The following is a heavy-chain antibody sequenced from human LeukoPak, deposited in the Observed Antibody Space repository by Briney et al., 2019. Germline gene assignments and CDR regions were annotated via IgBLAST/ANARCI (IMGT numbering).Heavy chain of an antibody. CDR1: GFTFSNAW. V-gene: IGHV3-23*01. CDR2: ISGSGGST. J-gene: IGHJ5*02. Sequence: PGGSLRLSCAASGFTFSNAWMSWVRQAPGKGLEWVSAISGSGGSTYYADSVKGRFTISRDNSKNTLYLQMNGLRAEDTAVYYCANLKDIVVVPAAIAWFDPWGQGTLVTVSS. CDR3: ANLKDIVVVPAAIAWFDP. D-gene: IGHD2-2*02.